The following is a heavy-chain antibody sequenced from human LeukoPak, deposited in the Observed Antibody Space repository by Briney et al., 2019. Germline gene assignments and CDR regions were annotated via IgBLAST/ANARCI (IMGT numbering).Heavy chain of an antibody. CDR1: GFTFSSYG. CDR3: AKDTNYCGSGSYPMYNWFDP. J-gene: IGHJ5*02. V-gene: IGHV3-30*18. Sequence: GGSLRLSCAASGFTFSSYGMHWVRQAPGKGLEWVAVISYDGSNKYYADSVKGRFTISRDNSKNTLYLQMNSLRAEDTAVYYCAKDTNYCGSGSYPMYNWFDPWGQGTLVTVSS. CDR2: ISYDGSNK. D-gene: IGHD3-10*01.